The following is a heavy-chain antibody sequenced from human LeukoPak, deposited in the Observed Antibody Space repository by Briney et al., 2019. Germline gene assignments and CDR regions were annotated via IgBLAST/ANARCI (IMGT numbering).Heavy chain of an antibody. D-gene: IGHD3-16*02. V-gene: IGHV4-34*01. Sequence: SETLSLTCAVYGGSFSGYYCSWIRQPPGKGLEWIGEINHSGSTNYNPSLKSRVTISVDTSKNQFSLKLSSVTAADTAVYYCAKRKGYYDYVWGSYPTLDAFDIWGQGTMVTVSS. J-gene: IGHJ3*02. CDR1: GGSFSGYY. CDR2: INHSGST. CDR3: AKRKGYYDYVWGSYPTLDAFDI.